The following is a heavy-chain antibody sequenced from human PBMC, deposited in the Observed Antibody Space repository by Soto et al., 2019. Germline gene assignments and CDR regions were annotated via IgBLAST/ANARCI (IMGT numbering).Heavy chain of an antibody. J-gene: IGHJ5*02. CDR1: GYTFTSYG. D-gene: IGHD6-13*01. CDR3: ARGLDSSSWYNWFDP. V-gene: IGHV1-18*01. CDR2: ISAYNGNT. Sequence: ASVKVSFKASGYTFTSYGISWLRQAPGQGLEWMGWISAYNGNTNYAQKLQGRVTMTTDTSTSTAYMELRSLRSDDTAVYYCARGLDSSSWYNWFDPWGQGTLVTVSS.